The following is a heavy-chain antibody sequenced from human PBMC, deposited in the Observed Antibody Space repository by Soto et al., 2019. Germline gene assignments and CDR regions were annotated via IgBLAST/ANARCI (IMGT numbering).Heavy chain of an antibody. D-gene: IGHD3-9*01. J-gene: IGHJ6*02. CDR1: GFTFDDYG. CDR2: INWNGGST. V-gene: IGHV3-20*04. Sequence: EVQLVESGGGVVRPGGSLRLSCAASGFTFDDYGMSWVRQAPGKGLEWVSGINWNGGSTGYADSVKGRFTISRDNAKNSLYLQMNSLRAEDTALYYCARGRDYDILAGYYVATRTYYYGMDVWGQGTTVTVSS. CDR3: ARGRDYDILAGYYVATRTYYYGMDV.